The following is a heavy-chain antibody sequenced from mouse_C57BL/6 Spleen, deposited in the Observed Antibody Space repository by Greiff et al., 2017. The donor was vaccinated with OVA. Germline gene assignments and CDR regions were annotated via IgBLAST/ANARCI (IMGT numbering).Heavy chain of an antibody. Sequence: QVQLQQSGPELVKPGASVKISCKASGYAFSSSWMNWVKQRPGKGLEWIGRIYPGDGDTNYNGKFKGKATLTADKSSSTAYMQLSSLTSEDSAVYFGARAGDSSGYVLFAYWGQGTLVTVSA. CDR3: ARAGDSSGYVLFAY. D-gene: IGHD3-2*02. V-gene: IGHV1-82*01. J-gene: IGHJ3*01. CDR1: GYAFSSSW. CDR2: IYPGDGDT.